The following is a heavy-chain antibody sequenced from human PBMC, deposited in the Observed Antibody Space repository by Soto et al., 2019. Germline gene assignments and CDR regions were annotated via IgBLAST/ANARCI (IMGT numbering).Heavy chain of an antibody. J-gene: IGHJ4*01. V-gene: IGHV1-3*01. CDR3: ARNLMDYDILTGYSMAYYFDY. Sequence: ASVKVSCKASGYTFTRYAMHWVRQAPGQRLEWMGWINAGNGNTKYSQKFQGRVTITRDTSASTAYMELSSLRSEDTAVYYCARNLMDYDILTGYSMAYYFDYWG. CDR2: INAGNGNT. D-gene: IGHD3-9*01. CDR1: GYTFTRYA.